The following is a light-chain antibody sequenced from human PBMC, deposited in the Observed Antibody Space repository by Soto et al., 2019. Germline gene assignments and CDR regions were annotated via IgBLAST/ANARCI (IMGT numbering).Light chain of an antibody. V-gene: IGLV1-47*01. Sequence: QSVLTQPPSASGTPGQRVTIPCSGSSSNIGSNFVYWYQQLPGTAPKLLIYRNNQRPSGVPDRFSGSKSDTSASLAISGLRSEDEADYYCAAWGDSLSGYVFGTGTKLTVL. CDR1: SSNIGSNF. CDR2: RNN. CDR3: AAWGDSLSGYV. J-gene: IGLJ1*01.